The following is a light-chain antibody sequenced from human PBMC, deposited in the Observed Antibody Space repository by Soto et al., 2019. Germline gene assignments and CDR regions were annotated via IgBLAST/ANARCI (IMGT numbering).Light chain of an antibody. CDR1: QSINIY. CDR2: DAS. J-gene: IGKJ4*01. CDR3: QQRYSCPLN. Sequence: EIGLTQSPAALSLTPGGRATLSCRVSQSINIYLAWYQQKLGQAPRLLIYDASIRATGIPARFSGSGSGTDFTLTISSLEPEDFGVYYCQQRYSCPLNFGGGTKVEIK. V-gene: IGKV3-11*01.